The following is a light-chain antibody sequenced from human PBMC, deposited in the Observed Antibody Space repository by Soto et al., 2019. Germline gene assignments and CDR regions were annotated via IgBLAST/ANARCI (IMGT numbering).Light chain of an antibody. Sequence: QSALTQPASVSGSPGQSITISCTGTSSDIGAYNYVSWYQQHPGKAPQLMFYEVDNRPSGVSKRFSASKSGNTASLTISGLQPEDEADYYCSSFTRTNTGVFGGGTKLTVL. CDR2: EVD. CDR3: SSFTRTNTGV. CDR1: SSDIGAYNY. J-gene: IGLJ3*02. V-gene: IGLV2-14*01.